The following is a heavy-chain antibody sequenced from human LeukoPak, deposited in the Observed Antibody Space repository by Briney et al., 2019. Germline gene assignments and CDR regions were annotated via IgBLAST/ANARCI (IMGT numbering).Heavy chain of an antibody. J-gene: IGHJ4*02. Sequence: SETLSLTCTVSGYSITSAYYWGWIRQPPGKGLEWIGSFFLKGSTYYNPSLKSRVTISVDTSKNQFSLKLSSVTAADTAVYYCARVFGYYDSGLDDWGQGTLVTVSS. V-gene: IGHV4-38-2*02. CDR1: GYSITSAYY. CDR3: ARVFGYYDSGLDD. CDR2: FFLKGST. D-gene: IGHD3-22*01.